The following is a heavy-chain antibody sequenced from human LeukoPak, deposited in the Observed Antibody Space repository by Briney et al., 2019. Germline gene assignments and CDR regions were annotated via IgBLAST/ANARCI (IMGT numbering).Heavy chain of an antibody. CDR1: GGAFSSNS. CDR2: IKADGSEK. V-gene: IGHV3-7*02. J-gene: IGHJ4*02. D-gene: IGHD2-15*01. CDR3: ATASDRAIY. Sequence: PSETLSLTCTVSGGAFSSNSFYWAWVRQAPGQGLEWVANIKADGSEKDYVDSVKGRFTVSRDNAKNSLYLQMNTLRAEDTAVYYCATASDRAIYWGQGTLVTVSS.